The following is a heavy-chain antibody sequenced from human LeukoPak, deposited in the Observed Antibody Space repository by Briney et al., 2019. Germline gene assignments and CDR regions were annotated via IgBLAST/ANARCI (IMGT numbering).Heavy chain of an antibody. CDR3: ARGRHDITMIVVVMTSVSYYLDV. CDR2: INPSGST. D-gene: IGHD3-22*01. Sequence: SETLSLTCAVYGGSFSGYHWTWIRQSPGKGLEWIGDINPSGSTYYNPSLKSRLTISVDTSKNHFSLNLRSVTAADTAVYYCARGRHDITMIVVVMTSVSYYLDVWGKGTTVTVS. J-gene: IGHJ6*03. CDR1: GGSFSGYH. V-gene: IGHV4-34*01.